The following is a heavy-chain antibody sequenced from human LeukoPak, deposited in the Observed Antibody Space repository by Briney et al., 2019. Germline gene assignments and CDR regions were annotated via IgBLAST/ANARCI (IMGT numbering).Heavy chain of an antibody. CDR3: ARVLNVDTAMGWFDP. CDR1: GYTFTSYG. CDR2: ISAYNGNT. J-gene: IGHJ5*02. V-gene: IGHV1-18*01. Sequence: GASVKVSCKASGYTFTSYGISWVRQAPGQGLEWMGWISAYNGNTNYAQKLQGRVTMTTDTSTSTAYMELRSLRSDDTAVYYCARVLNVDTAMGWFDPWGQGTLVTVSS. D-gene: IGHD5-18*01.